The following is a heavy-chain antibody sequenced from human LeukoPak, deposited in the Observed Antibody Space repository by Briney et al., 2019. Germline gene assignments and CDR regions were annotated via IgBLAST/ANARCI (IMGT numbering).Heavy chain of an antibody. V-gene: IGHV3-23*01. CDR3: AKDRVAVADSYYFDY. CDR1: GFTFSSYA. D-gene: IGHD6-19*01. J-gene: IGHJ4*02. Sequence: GGSLRLSCAASGFTFSSYAMSWVRQAPGKGLEWVSVISGSGGSTYYADSVKGRFTISRDNSKNTLYLQMNSLRAEDTAVYYCAKDRVAVADSYYFDYWGQGTLVTVSS. CDR2: ISGSGGST.